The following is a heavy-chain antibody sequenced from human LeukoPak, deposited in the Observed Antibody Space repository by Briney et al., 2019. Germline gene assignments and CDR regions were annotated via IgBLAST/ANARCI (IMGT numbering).Heavy chain of an antibody. CDR1: GFTFSSYS. CDR3: AKDFSSASYTYYYYYMDV. Sequence: AGGSLRLSCAASGFTFSSYSMNWVRQAPGKGLEWVSSISTTSSYIYYADSVKGRFTISRDNAKNSLYLQMNSLRAEDTAVYYCAKDFSSASYTYYYYYMDVWGKGTTVTVSS. CDR2: ISTTSSYI. V-gene: IGHV3-21*01. D-gene: IGHD6-25*01. J-gene: IGHJ6*03.